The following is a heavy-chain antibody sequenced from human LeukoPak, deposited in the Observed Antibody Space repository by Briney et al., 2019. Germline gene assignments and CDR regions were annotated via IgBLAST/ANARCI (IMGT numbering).Heavy chain of an antibody. Sequence: TPSETLSLTCTVSGVSITSYYWSWIRQPPGKGLEWIGYIFYNGSPNYNPSLKSRVTISIDTSENQFSLKLTSVTAADTAVYYCARDSPPWAAGAVPFDHWGQGTLVTVSS. CDR2: IFYNGSP. CDR3: ARDSPPWAAGAVPFDH. V-gene: IGHV4-59*01. D-gene: IGHD6-13*01. J-gene: IGHJ4*02. CDR1: GVSITSYY.